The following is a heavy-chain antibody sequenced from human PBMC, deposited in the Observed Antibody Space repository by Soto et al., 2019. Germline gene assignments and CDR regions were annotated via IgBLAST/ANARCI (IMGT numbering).Heavy chain of an antibody. CDR1: GGSISSYY. D-gene: IGHD1-7*01. Sequence: PSETLSLTCTVSGGSISSYYWSWIRQPPGKGLEWIGYIYYSGSTNYNPSLKSRVTISVDTSKNQFSLKLSSVTAADTAVYYCARHSNWNYAKILFDYWGQGTLVTVSS. CDR2: IYYSGST. CDR3: ARHSNWNYAKILFDY. V-gene: IGHV4-59*08. J-gene: IGHJ4*02.